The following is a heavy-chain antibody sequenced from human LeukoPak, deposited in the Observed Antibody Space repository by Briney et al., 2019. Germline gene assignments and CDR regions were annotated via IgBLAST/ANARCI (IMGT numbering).Heavy chain of an antibody. CDR1: GFTFRDYY. CDR3: ARGGEMATRTKAFDI. CDR2: ISSSGSTI. V-gene: IGHV3-11*01. J-gene: IGHJ3*02. Sequence: GGSLRLSCAASGFTFRDYYMSWIRQAPGKGLEWVSYISSSGSTIYYADSVKGRFTISRDNAKNSLYLQMNSLRAEDTAVYYCARGGEMATRTKAFDIWGQGTMVTVSS. D-gene: IGHD5-24*01.